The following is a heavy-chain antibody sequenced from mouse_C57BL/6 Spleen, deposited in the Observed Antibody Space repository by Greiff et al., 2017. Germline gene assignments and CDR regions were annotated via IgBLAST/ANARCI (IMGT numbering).Heavy chain of an antibody. J-gene: IGHJ2*01. CDR1: GFTFSSYA. V-gene: IGHV5-4*01. CDR3: AREDDYPYFDY. CDR2: ISDGGSYT. D-gene: IGHD2-4*01. Sequence: EVKLMESGGGLVKPGGSLKLSCAASGFTFSSYAMSWVRQTPEKRLEWVATISDGGSYTYYPDNVKGRFTISRDNAKNNLYLQMSHLKSEDTAMYYCAREDDYPYFDYWGQGTTLTVSS.